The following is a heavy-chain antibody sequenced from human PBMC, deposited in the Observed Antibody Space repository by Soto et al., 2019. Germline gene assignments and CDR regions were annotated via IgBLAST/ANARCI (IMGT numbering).Heavy chain of an antibody. CDR3: SRARVDTAMVNPYYYYYLDV. CDR1: GFTFSSYS. Sequence: GGSLRLSCAASGFTFSSYSMNWVRQAPGKGLEWVSSISSSSSYIYYADSVKGRFTISRDNAKNSLYLQMNSLRAEDKAVYYCSRARVDTAMVNPYYYYYLDVWGKGTPVTVSS. J-gene: IGHJ6*03. V-gene: IGHV3-21*01. CDR2: ISSSSSYI. D-gene: IGHD5-18*01.